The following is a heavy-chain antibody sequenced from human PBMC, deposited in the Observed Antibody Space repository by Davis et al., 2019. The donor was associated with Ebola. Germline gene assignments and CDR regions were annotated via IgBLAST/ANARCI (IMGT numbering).Heavy chain of an antibody. CDR1: GGTFSSYA. CDR2: IIPILGIP. D-gene: IGHD1-26*01. CDR3: ARDDGRIVGVTGVHYYYGMDV. V-gene: IGHV1-69*04. Sequence: SVKVSCKASGGTFSSYAISWVRQAPGQGLEWMGRIIPILGIPNYAQKFQGRVTITADKSTSTAYMELNSLRAEDTAVYYCARDDGRIVGVTGVHYYYGMDVWGQGTTVTVSS. J-gene: IGHJ6*02.